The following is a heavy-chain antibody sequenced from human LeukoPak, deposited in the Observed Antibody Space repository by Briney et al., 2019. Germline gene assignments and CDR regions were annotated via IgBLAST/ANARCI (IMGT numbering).Heavy chain of an antibody. V-gene: IGHV1-2*02. D-gene: IGHD6-19*01. CDR2: INPNSGVT. CDR1: GYTFTGYY. Sequence: ASVKVSCKASGYTFTGYYIHWVRQAPGQGLEWMGWINPNSGVTNYAQKFQGRVTMTRDTSISTAYMELSRLRSDDTAVYYCARGSTRDSSGWYGPGKWFDPWGQGTLVTVSS. J-gene: IGHJ5*02. CDR3: ARGSTRDSSGWYGPGKWFDP.